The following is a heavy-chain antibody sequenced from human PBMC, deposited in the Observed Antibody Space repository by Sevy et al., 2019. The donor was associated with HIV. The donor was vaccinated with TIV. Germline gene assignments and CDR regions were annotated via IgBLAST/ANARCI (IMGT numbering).Heavy chain of an antibody. CDR3: ARGSGYGYISGWFGP. Sequence: SETLSLTCAVYGGSFSGYYWSWIRQPPGKGLEWIGEINHSGSTNYNPSLKSRVTISVDTSKNQFSLKLSSVTAADTAVYYCARGSGYGYISGWFGPWGQGTLVTVSS. CDR2: INHSGST. V-gene: IGHV4-34*01. CDR1: GGSFSGYY. J-gene: IGHJ5*02. D-gene: IGHD5-18*01.